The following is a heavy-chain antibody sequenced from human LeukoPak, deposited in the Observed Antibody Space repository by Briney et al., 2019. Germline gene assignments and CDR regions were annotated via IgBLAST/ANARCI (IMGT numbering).Heavy chain of an antibody. V-gene: IGHV3-66*03. Sequence: GGSLRLSCAASGFTVSSMSWVRQAPGKGLEWVSVIHSNGDTYYANSVKGRFTTSRDNAKNMLFLRMSSLRTEDTAVYFCAREICDFWMCCSVPYYYMDVWGKGAMVTVSS. J-gene: IGHJ6*03. CDR2: IHSNGDT. D-gene: IGHD3-3*01. CDR1: GFTVSS. CDR3: AREICDFWMCCSVPYYYMDV.